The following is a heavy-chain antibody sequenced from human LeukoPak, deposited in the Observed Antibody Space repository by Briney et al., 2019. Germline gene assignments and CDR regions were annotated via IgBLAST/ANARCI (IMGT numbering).Heavy chain of an antibody. V-gene: IGHV3-23*01. CDR3: ATLYGDYEGYFDY. Sequence: GGSLRLSCVASGFSFSNYAINWVRQAPGKGLEWVSAISGSGGSTYYADSVKGRFTISRDNSKNTLYLQMNSLRAEDTAVYYCATLYGDYEGYFDYWGQGTLVTVSS. CDR2: ISGSGGST. CDR1: GFSFSNYA. D-gene: IGHD4-17*01. J-gene: IGHJ4*02.